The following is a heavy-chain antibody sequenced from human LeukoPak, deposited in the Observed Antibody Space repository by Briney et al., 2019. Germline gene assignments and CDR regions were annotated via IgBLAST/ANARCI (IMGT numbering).Heavy chain of an antibody. CDR1: GGSFSGYY. V-gene: IGHV4-34*01. CDR2: INHSGST. CDR3: ARVRGRYCSGGSCSPLNWFDP. Sequence: SETLSLTCAVYGGSFSGYYWSWIRQPPGKGLEWIEEINHSGSTNYNPSLKSRVTISVDTSKNQFSLKLSSVTAADTAVYYCARVRGRYCSGGSCSPLNWFDPWGQGTLVTVSS. J-gene: IGHJ5*02. D-gene: IGHD2-15*01.